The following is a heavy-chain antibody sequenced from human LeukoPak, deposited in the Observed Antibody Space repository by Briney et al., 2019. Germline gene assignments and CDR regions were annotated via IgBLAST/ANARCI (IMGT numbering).Heavy chain of an antibody. CDR3: ARDLYAGTVNWFDP. D-gene: IGHD6-13*01. J-gene: IGHJ5*02. CDR1: GFPFDDYA. CDR2: INWDGGST. V-gene: IGHV3-20*04. Sequence: GGSLRLSCAASGFPFDDYAMTWVRQAPGRGLEWVSRINWDGGSTTYADSVKGRFTISRDNAKNSLFLQMNSLRAEDTALYFCARDLYAGTVNWFDPRGQGTLVTVSS.